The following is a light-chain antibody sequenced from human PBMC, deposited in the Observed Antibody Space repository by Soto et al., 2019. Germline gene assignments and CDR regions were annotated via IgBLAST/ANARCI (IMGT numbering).Light chain of an antibody. CDR1: TGIRTD. CDR3: LQDYNYPWT. CDR2: AAT. J-gene: IGKJ1*01. V-gene: IGKV1-6*01. Sequence: ILMTQSPSTLSASVGDRVTITCRASTGIRTDLSWYQQKPGKVPKVLIYAATSLHSGVPSRFSGSGSGTDFTLTISSLQPEDFATYYCLQDYNYPWTFGQGTKVDIK.